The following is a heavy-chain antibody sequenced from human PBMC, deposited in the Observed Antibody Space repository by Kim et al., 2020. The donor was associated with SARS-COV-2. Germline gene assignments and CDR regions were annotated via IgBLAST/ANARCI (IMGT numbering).Heavy chain of an antibody. J-gene: IGHJ6*02. D-gene: IGHD3-10*01. CDR1: GFTFSSYA. Sequence: GGSLRLSCAASGFTFSSYAMSWVRQAPGKGLEWVSAISGSGGSTYYADSVKGRFTISRDNSKNTLYLQMNSLRAEDTAVYYCATIPPITMVRGVIIFRGVYYGMDVWGQGTTVTVSS. CDR2: ISGSGGST. V-gene: IGHV3-23*01. CDR3: ATIPPITMVRGVIIFRGVYYGMDV.